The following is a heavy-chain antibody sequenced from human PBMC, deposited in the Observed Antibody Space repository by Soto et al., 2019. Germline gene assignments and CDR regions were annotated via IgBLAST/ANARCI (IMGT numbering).Heavy chain of an antibody. D-gene: IGHD1-7*01. V-gene: IGHV3-30*18. CDR1: GFNFDKYV. J-gene: IGHJ4*02. CDR3: AKDRVGGTFYTPLGF. CDR2: ITYDGSFQ. Sequence: GGSLRLSCQASGFNFDKYVMHWVRQAPGKGLEWVAVITYDGSFQYYADSVKGRFTISRDNSKNTLFLHLNTLKPEDTAVYHCAKDRVGGTFYTPLGFWGQGTLVTVSS.